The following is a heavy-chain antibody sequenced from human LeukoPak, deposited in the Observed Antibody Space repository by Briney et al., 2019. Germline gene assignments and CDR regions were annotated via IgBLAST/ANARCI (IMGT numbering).Heavy chain of an antibody. V-gene: IGHV3-21*01. J-gene: IGHJ5*02. CDR2: ISSSSSYI. CDR1: GFTFSSYS. Sequence: GGSLRLSCAASGFTFSSYSMNWVRQAPGKGLEWVSSISSSSSYIYYADSVKGRFTISRDNAKNSLYLQMNSLRAEDTAVYYCARDVYDFWSGYYSYNWFDPWGQGTLVTVSS. CDR3: ARDVYDFWSGYYSYNWFDP. D-gene: IGHD3-3*01.